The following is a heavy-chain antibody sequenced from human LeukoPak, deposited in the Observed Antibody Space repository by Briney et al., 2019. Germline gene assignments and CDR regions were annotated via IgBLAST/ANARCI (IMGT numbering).Heavy chain of an antibody. V-gene: IGHV3-30-3*01. Sequence: PGGSLRLSCAASGFTFSSYAMHWVRQAPGKGLEWVAVISYDGSNKCYADSVKGRFTISRDNSKNTLYLQMNSLRAEDTAVYYCARDRTTLRNYYYYGMDVWGQGTTVTVSS. CDR1: GFTFSSYA. CDR3: ARDRTTLRNYYYYGMDV. J-gene: IGHJ6*02. D-gene: IGHD4-11*01. CDR2: ISYDGSNK.